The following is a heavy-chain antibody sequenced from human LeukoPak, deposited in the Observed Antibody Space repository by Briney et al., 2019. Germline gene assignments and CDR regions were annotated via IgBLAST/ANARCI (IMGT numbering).Heavy chain of an antibody. Sequence: GGSLRLSCAASGFTVSSNYMSWVRQAPGKGLEWVSVIYSGGSTYYADSVKGRFTISRDNSKNTLYLQMNSLRAEDTAVYYCARDGTGYSYGQFYYYYGMDVWGQGTTVTVSS. V-gene: IGHV3-53*01. J-gene: IGHJ6*02. D-gene: IGHD5-18*01. CDR2: IYSGGST. CDR3: ARDGTGYSYGQFYYYYGMDV. CDR1: GFTVSSNY.